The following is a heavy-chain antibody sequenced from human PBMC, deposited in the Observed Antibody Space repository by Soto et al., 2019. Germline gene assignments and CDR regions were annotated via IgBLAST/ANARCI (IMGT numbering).Heavy chain of an antibody. CDR1: GFSVATGTYY. D-gene: IGHD3-22*01. V-gene: IGHV4-61*01. CDR2: IYYSGTT. CDR3: ARIFYYDDNAYYHYFDS. J-gene: IGHJ4*02. Sequence: SETLSLTCTVSGFSVATGTYYWSWIRQPPGKRLEWIGKIYYSGTTLYTPSLKNRVTISIDPSRNQFSLKLSSVTAADTAVYFCARIFYYDDNAYYHYFDSWGQGDPVTVSS.